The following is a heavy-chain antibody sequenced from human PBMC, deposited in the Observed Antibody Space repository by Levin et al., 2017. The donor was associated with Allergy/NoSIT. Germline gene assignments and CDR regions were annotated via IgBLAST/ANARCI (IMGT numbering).Heavy chain of an antibody. CDR1: GGSISSGGYS. Sequence: LRLSCAVSGGSISSGGYSWSWIRQPPGKGLEWIGYIYHSGSTYYNPSLKSRVTISVDRSKNQFSLKLSSVTAADTAVYYCARDSWRYCSGGSCAVYYYMDGWGKGTTVTVSS. D-gene: IGHD2-15*01. CDR2: IYHSGST. J-gene: IGHJ6*03. CDR3: ARDSWRYCSGGSCAVYYYMDG. V-gene: IGHV4-30-2*01.